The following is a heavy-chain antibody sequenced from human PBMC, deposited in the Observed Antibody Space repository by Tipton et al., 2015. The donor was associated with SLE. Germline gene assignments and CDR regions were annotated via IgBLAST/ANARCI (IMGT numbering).Heavy chain of an antibody. CDR3: AQTDYSSGWNHGGFDF. V-gene: IGHV4-39*07. J-gene: IGHJ3*01. CDR2: IYYSGST. D-gene: IGHD6-19*01. CDR1: GGSISSHY. Sequence: TLSLTCTVSGGSISSHYWGWIRQPPGKGLEWIGSIYYSGSTYYNPSLKSRVTISVDTSKNQFSLKLSSVTAADTAVYYCAQTDYSSGWNHGGFDFWGQGTMVTVSS.